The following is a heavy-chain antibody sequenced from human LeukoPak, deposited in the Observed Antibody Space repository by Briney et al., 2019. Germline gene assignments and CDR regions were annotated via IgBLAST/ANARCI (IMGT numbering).Heavy chain of an antibody. V-gene: IGHV1-18*01. CDR3: ARDWDAMNNCFDP. Sequence: EASVDVSCKASGYTFTNYGISWVRQAPGQGLEWMGWISTNSDIRTYAQTLQGRFTMTTDTATTTAYMELNNLTFDDTAVYCCARDWDAMNNCFDPWGQGTPVTVSS. D-gene: IGHD1-26*01. CDR2: ISTNSDIR. CDR1: GYTFTNYG. J-gene: IGHJ5*02.